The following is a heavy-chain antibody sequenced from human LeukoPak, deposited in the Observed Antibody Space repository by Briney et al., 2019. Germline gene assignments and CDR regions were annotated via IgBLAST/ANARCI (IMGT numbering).Heavy chain of an antibody. Sequence: GGSLRLSCAASGFTFSSYEMNWVRQAPGKGLEWVSYISSSSSTIYYADSVKGRFTISRDNAKNSLYLQMNSLRAEDTAVYYCAKGGSSGYYYYFDYWGQGTLVTVSS. CDR3: AKGGSSGYYYYFDY. CDR2: ISSSSSTI. J-gene: IGHJ4*02. CDR1: GFTFSSYE. D-gene: IGHD3-22*01. V-gene: IGHV3-48*03.